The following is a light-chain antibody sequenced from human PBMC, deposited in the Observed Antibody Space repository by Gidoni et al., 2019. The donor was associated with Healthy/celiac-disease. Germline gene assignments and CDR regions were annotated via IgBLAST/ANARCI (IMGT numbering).Light chain of an antibody. CDR3: MQALQTPPT. Sequence: DIVMTQSPLSLTVTPGEPASIPCRSSQSLLHSNGYNYLDWYLQKPGQSTQLLIYLGSNRASGVPDRFSGSGSGTDFTLKSSRVEAEDVGVYYCMQALQTPPTFGQGTKLEIK. CDR1: QSLLHSNGYNY. CDR2: LGS. V-gene: IGKV2-28*01. J-gene: IGKJ2*01.